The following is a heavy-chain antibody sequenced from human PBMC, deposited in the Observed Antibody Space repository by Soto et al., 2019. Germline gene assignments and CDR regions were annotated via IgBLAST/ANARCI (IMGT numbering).Heavy chain of an antibody. Sequence: KTSETLSLTCTVSGGSISSGDYYWSWIRQPPGKGLEWIGYIYYSGSTYYNPSLKSRVTISVDTSKNQFSLKLSSVTAADTAVYYCARDGGGYCSSTSCYTLYGYYGMDVWGQGTTVTVSS. CDR3: ARDGGGYCSSTSCYTLYGYYGMDV. CDR1: GGSISSGDYY. CDR2: IYYSGST. V-gene: IGHV4-30-4*01. J-gene: IGHJ6*02. D-gene: IGHD2-2*02.